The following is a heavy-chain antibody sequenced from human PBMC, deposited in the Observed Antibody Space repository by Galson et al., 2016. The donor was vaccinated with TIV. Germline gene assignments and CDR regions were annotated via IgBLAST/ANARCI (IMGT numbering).Heavy chain of an antibody. CDR1: GFTFSDYY. CDR3: ARGSLDR. Sequence: SLRLSCAISGFTFSDYYMIRVRQAPGKGLQWVSYISSSGILINYADSVKGRFTVSRDNAKDSLFLQMNSLRVEDTAVYYCARGSLDRWGQGTLVTVSS. CDR2: ISSSGILI. V-gene: IGHV3-11*05. J-gene: IGHJ5*02.